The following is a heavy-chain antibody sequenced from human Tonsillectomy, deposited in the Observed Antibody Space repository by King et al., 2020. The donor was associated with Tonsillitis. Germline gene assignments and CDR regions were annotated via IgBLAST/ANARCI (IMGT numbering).Heavy chain of an antibody. CDR1: GFTFSSYA. CDR2: ITGSGDRT. D-gene: IGHD3-22*01. V-gene: IGHV3-23*04. Sequence: VQLVESGGGLVQPGGSLRLSCAASGFTFSSYAMSWIRQAPGKGLEWVSAITGSGDRTYYADSVKGRFTISRDNSKDTLYLQTNSLRAEDTAVYYCAKDGGYVDTSGYYYDWAQGPPVTVPS. CDR3: AKDGGYVDTSGYYYD. J-gene: IGHJ4*02.